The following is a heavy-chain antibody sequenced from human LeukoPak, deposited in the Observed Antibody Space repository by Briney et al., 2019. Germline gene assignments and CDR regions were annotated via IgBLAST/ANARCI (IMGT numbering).Heavy chain of an antibody. V-gene: IGHV3-21*01. Sequence: PGGSLRLSCAASGFTFSSYSMNWVRQAPGKGLEWVSSISSSSSYIYYADSVKGRFTISRDNAKNSLYLQMNSLRAEDTAVYYCARSIVGATRRQIDYWGQGTLVTVSS. J-gene: IGHJ4*02. CDR3: ARSIVGATRRQIDY. CDR1: GFTFSSYS. CDR2: ISSSSSYI. D-gene: IGHD1-26*01.